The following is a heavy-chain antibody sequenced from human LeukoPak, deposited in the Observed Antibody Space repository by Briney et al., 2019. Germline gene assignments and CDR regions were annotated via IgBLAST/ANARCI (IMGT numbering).Heavy chain of an antibody. CDR1: GGSFSSYY. V-gene: IGHV4-59*01. CDR2: IYYTGSS. J-gene: IGHJ4*02. Sequence: PSETLSLTCTVSGGSFSSYYWSWIRQPPEKPLEWLGYIYYTGSSNYNPSLKSRVTISVDTAKNKFSLRLSSVTAADTAVYYCARGGSRQSSSSDFDYWGQGILVTVSS. CDR3: ARGGSRQSSSSDFDY. D-gene: IGHD6-6*01.